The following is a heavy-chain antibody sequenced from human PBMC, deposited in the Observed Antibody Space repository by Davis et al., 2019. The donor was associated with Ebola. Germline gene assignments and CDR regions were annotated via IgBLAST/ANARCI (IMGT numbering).Heavy chain of an antibody. J-gene: IGHJ4*02. Sequence: GGSLRLSCAASGFTVSSNYMSWVRQAPGKGLEWVSAISGSDGRTYYADSVKGRFTISRDNSKNTLYLQMNSLRAEDTAVYYCAKVGIAGTRASDYWGQGTLVTVSS. CDR1: GFTVSSNY. V-gene: IGHV3-23*01. D-gene: IGHD1-7*01. CDR2: ISGSDGRT. CDR3: AKVGIAGTRASDY.